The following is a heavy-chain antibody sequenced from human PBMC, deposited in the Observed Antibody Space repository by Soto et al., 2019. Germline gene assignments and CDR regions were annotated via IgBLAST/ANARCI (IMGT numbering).Heavy chain of an antibody. CDR2: ISSDSRTI. Sequence: GGSLRLSCAASGFTFSSYWMDGVRQAPGKGLGWVSFISSDSRTIYYADSVEGRFTVSRDNARNSVSLQMDSLRDEDAAVYYCARIKLVEWFFINVDVYDMDVWGQGTPVTVSS. J-gene: IGHJ6*02. CDR1: GFTFSSYW. D-gene: IGHD3-3*01. V-gene: IGHV3-48*02. CDR3: ARIKLVEWFFINVDVYDMDV.